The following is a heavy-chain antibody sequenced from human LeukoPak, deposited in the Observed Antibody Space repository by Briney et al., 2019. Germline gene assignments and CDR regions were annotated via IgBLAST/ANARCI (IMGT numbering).Heavy chain of an antibody. CDR1: GYTFTGYY. CDR2: INPNSGGT. CDR3: AFEGGYYSSTSCYTHNWFDP. Sequence: ASVKVSCKXSGYTFTGYYMHWVRQAPGQGLEWMGWINPNSGGTNYAQKFQGRVTMTRDTSISTAYMELSRLRSDDTAVYYWAFEGGYYSSTSCYTHNWFDPRGQGTLVTVSS. D-gene: IGHD2-2*02. J-gene: IGHJ5*02. V-gene: IGHV1-2*02.